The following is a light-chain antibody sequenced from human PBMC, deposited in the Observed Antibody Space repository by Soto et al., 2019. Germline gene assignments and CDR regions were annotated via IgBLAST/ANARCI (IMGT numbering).Light chain of an antibody. CDR2: GAS. J-gene: IGKJ2*01. CDR1: QRITGSS. V-gene: IGKV3-20*01. Sequence: VLTQSPGTLSLSPGDRATLSCRASQRITGSSLAWYQQKPGQSPRLVIFGASSRASGVPDRFSGNGSGADFTLTISRLEPEDSAVYHCHQYSNSPTFGPGTKLGI. CDR3: HQYSNSPT.